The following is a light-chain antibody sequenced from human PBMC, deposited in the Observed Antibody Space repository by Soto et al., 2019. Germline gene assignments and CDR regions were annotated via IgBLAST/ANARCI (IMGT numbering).Light chain of an antibody. Sequence: QTVVTQEPSFSVSPGGTVTLTCGLSSGSVSSKYYPSWYQQTPGQAPRTLIYNIHTRSSGVPDRFSGSILGNKAALTITGAQADDESDYYCLLYMSGGISVFGSGTKLTFL. CDR2: NIH. V-gene: IGLV8-61*01. CDR1: SGSVSSKYY. J-gene: IGLJ1*01. CDR3: LLYMSGGISV.